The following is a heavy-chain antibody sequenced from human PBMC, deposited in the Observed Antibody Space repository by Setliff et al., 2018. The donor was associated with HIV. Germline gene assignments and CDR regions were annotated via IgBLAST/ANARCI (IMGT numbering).Heavy chain of an antibody. CDR3: ARALYGDYGGDINWFDP. Sequence: GASVKVSCKASGYTFTDYAMNWVRQAPGQGLEWMGWINTNTGNPTYAQGFTGRFVFSLDTSVSTAYLQISSLKAEDTAVYYCARALYGDYGGDINWFDPWGQGTLVTVSS. D-gene: IGHD4-17*01. CDR2: INTNTGNP. CDR1: GYTFTDYA. J-gene: IGHJ5*02. V-gene: IGHV7-4-1*02.